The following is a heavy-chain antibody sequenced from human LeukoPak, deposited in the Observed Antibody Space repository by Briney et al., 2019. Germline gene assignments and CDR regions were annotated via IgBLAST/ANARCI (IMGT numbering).Heavy chain of an antibody. J-gene: IGHJ4*02. Sequence: GESLKISCKGSGYSFSTYAMSWVRQAPGKGLEWVSGNSASGETTYYADSVKGRFTISRDNSRNTLHLQMNSLRVEDTAVYYCAKAPVGWLRPLDYWGQGTLVTVSS. CDR2: NSASGETT. CDR3: AKAPVGWLRPLDY. V-gene: IGHV3-23*01. CDR1: GYSFSTYA. D-gene: IGHD5-12*01.